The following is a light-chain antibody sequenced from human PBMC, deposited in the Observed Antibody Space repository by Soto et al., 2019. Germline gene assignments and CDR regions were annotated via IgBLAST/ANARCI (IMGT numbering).Light chain of an antibody. V-gene: IGLV4-69*01. CDR3: QAWGTGMV. J-gene: IGLJ2*01. Sequence: QPVLTQPPSASASLGASVRLTCTLNSGHSSYAIAWHQQQPEKGPQYLMKINSDGSHSKGGGIPDRFSCSSSGAERYLTISSLQSEDEADYYCQAWGTGMVFGGGTKLTVL. CDR2: INSDGSH. CDR1: SGHSSYA.